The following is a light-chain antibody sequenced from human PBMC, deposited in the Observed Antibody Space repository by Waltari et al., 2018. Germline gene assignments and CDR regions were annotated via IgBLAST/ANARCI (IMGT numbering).Light chain of an antibody. Sequence: DIVMTQSPDSLAMSLGERATINCKSSQSVLYSANNKNYLAWYQQKPGHPPNLLIYWASTRESGVPDRFSGSGSGTDFTLSITRLQPDDFATYYCQQYRSDSPTFGQGTKVEMK. CDR1: QSVLYSANNKNY. J-gene: IGKJ1*01. CDR2: WAS. V-gene: IGKV4-1*01. CDR3: QQYRSDSPT.